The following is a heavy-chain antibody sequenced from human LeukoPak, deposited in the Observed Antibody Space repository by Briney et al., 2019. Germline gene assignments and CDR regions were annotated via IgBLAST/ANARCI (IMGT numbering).Heavy chain of an antibody. CDR2: INHSGST. Sequence: SETLSLTCAVYGGSFSGYYWSWIRQPPGKGLEWIGEINHSGSTNYNPSLKSRVTISVDTSKNQFSLKLSSVTAADTAVYYCARDPVVRGVITDQYNWFDPWGQGTLVTVSS. V-gene: IGHV4-34*01. CDR3: ARDPVVRGVITDQYNWFDP. D-gene: IGHD3-10*01. J-gene: IGHJ5*02. CDR1: GGSFSGYY.